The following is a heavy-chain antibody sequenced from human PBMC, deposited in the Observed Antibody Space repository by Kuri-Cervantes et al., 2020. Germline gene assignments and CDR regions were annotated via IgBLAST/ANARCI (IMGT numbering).Heavy chain of an antibody. CDR3: ARAEMATIIGG. CDR2: MNPNSGNT. Sequence: ASVKVSCKASGYTFTSYDINWVRQATGQGLEWMGWMNPNSGNTGYAQKFQGRVTMTRNTSISTAYMELSRLRSDDTAVYYCARAEMATIIGGWGQGTLVTVSS. CDR1: GYTFTSYD. D-gene: IGHD5-24*01. J-gene: IGHJ4*02. V-gene: IGHV1-8*01.